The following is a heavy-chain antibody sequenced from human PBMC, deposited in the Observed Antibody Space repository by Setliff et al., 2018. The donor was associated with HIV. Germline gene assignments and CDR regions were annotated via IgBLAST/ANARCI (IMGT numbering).Heavy chain of an antibody. CDR2: IYGGDSDV. D-gene: IGHD5-18*01. CDR1: GYTFANYW. Sequence: PGESLTISCKGSGYTFANYWNGWVSQMPGKGLELMGIIYGGDSDVRYSPSFQGHVTISVDNSITTADLQWSSLQALDTAIYYCARAGVATARYFDSWGQGILVTV. V-gene: IGHV5-51*01. J-gene: IGHJ4*02. CDR3: ARAGVATARYFDS.